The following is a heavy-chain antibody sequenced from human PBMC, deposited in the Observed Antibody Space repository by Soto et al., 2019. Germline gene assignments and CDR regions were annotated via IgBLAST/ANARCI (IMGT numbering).Heavy chain of an antibody. CDR1: GFTFSSYS. CDR3: ASQTYYYDSSGPYPPGDAFDI. J-gene: IGHJ3*02. Sequence: GGSLRLSCAASGFTFSSYSMNWVRQAPGKGLEWVSYISSSSSTIYYADSVKGRFTISRDNAKNSLYLQMNSLRDEDTAVYYCASQTYYYDSSGPYPPGDAFDIWGQGTMVTVSS. CDR2: ISSSSSTI. V-gene: IGHV3-48*02. D-gene: IGHD3-22*01.